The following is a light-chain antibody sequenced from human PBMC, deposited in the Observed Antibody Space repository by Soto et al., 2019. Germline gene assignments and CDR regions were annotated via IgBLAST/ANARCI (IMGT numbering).Light chain of an antibody. J-gene: IGKJ1*01. Sequence: IQMTQSPSSLSATAGDRVTITCQASQDISHYLNWYQQKPGKAPRLLIYAASILQSGVPSRFSGSGSGTDFTLTISSLQPEDFATYYCLQDYSFPWTFGQGTKVDIK. CDR1: QDISHY. CDR2: AAS. CDR3: LQDYSFPWT. V-gene: IGKV1-6*01.